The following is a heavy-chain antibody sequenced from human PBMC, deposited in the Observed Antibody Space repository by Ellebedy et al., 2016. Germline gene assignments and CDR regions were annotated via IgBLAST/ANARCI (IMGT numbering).Heavy chain of an antibody. Sequence: SETLSLXXTVSGASINSYYWNWIRQPAGKGLEWHGRIYTSGSTNFNPSSKNRVTMPVDTSKNEFSLKLSSVTAADTAVYYCARGRKVGTTDLDYWGQGTQVTVSS. CDR2: IYTSGST. D-gene: IGHD1-26*01. CDR1: GASINSYY. V-gene: IGHV4-4*07. CDR3: ARGRKVGTTDLDY. J-gene: IGHJ4*02.